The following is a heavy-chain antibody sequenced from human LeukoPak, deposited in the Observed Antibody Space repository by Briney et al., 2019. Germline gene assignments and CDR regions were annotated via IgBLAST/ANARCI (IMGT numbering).Heavy chain of an antibody. CDR2: IGGGGGST. J-gene: IGHJ4*02. V-gene: IGHV3-23*01. D-gene: IGHD2-8*01. CDR1: GFTFSNYA. Sequence: GGSLRLSCATSGFTFSNYAMNWVRQAPGKGLEWVSAIGGGGGSTNYADSVKGRFTISRDNSENTLYLQMNSLRAEDTAVYYCTTSACANGVCYTSVDYWGQGTLVTVSS. CDR3: TTSACANGVCYTSVDY.